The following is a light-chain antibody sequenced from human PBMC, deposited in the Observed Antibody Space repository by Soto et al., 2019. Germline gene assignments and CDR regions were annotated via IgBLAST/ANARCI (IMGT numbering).Light chain of an antibody. Sequence: ERVMTQSPATLSVSPGERATLFCRASQSVRSSLAWYQQRPGQAPRLFIYDASTRATGIPARFSGSGSGTEFTLTISSLQSEDFAVYYCQQYNSWPETFGQGTKVDI. J-gene: IGKJ1*01. CDR2: DAS. CDR1: QSVRSS. CDR3: QQYNSWPET. V-gene: IGKV3-15*01.